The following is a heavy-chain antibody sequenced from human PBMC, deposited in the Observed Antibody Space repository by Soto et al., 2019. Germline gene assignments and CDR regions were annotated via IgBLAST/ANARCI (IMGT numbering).Heavy chain of an antibody. Sequence: QVQLVQSGVEVKKAGASVKVSCKASGYTFSSYGISWARQAPGQGLEWMGWISDYNGNTHYAQKFQGRLIITTDTPTRTAYMELRGLRADDAAVYFCAREGYYAGSWTYSPPRYYGMDVCGQGTTVTVSS. D-gene: IGHD3-10*01. J-gene: IGHJ6*02. CDR3: AREGYYAGSWTYSPPRYYGMDV. CDR1: GYTFSSYG. CDR2: ISDYNGNT. V-gene: IGHV1-18*01.